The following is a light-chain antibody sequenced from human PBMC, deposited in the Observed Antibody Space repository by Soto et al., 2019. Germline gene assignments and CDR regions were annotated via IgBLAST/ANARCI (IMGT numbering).Light chain of an antibody. V-gene: IGLV2-23*02. CDR3: CSYAGSSTPAV. Sequence: QSALTQPASVSGSPGQSITISCTGTSSDVGSYNLVSWYQQHPGKAPKLMIYEVSKRPSGVSNRFSGSKSGNTASLTISGLQAEDGADYYCCSYAGSSTPAVFGGGTQLTVL. CDR2: EVS. CDR1: SSDVGSYNL. J-gene: IGLJ7*01.